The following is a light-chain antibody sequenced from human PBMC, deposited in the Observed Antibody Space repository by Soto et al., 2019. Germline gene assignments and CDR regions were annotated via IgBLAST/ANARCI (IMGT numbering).Light chain of an antibody. V-gene: IGKV1-27*01. Sequence: DVQVTQSPPSLSAPVGDRVTITCRASQAISNGLSWYQHKPGQAPALLIFNAYNLKSGAPRRFSGSSSGTHFTFTISSLQPEDAATYYCLQDCAPPLTVGRGTKVNI. J-gene: IGKJ3*01. CDR3: LQDCAPPLT. CDR1: QAISNG. CDR2: NAY.